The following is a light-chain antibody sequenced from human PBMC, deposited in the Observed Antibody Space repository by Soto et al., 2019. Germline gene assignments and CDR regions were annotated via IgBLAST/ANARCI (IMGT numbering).Light chain of an antibody. CDR2: EVS. J-gene: IGLJ3*02. CDR1: SSDIGGYKY. CDR3: TSYSRYRVLV. Sequence: QSVLTQPASVSGSLGQSITISCTGTSSDIGGYKYVSWYQQHPGKAPKLIIFEVSTRPSGVSDRFSGSNSGNTASLTISGLQAEDEADYYCTSYSRYRVLVFGGGTKVTVL. V-gene: IGLV2-14*01.